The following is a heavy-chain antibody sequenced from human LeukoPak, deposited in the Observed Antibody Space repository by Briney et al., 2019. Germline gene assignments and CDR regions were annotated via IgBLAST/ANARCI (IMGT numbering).Heavy chain of an antibody. Sequence: GGSLRLSCAASGFSFSDYDMNWVRQAPGRGLEWISYISTRGGTVYYADSVKGRFTIARDNAKSSLYLQMNSLRAEDTAVYYCARDRRYFDWVFDYWGQGSLVTVSS. V-gene: IGHV3-48*03. CDR1: GFSFSDYD. D-gene: IGHD3-9*01. CDR3: ARDRRYFDWVFDY. CDR2: ISTRGGTV. J-gene: IGHJ4*02.